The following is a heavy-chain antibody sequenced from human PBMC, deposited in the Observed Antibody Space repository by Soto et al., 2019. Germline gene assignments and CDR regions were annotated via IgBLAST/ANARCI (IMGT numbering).Heavy chain of an antibody. V-gene: IGHV4-31*03. CDR2: IYYSGST. Sequence: KPSETLSLTCTVSGGSISSGGYYWSWIRQHPGKGLEWIGYIYYSGSTYYNPSLKSRVTISVDTSKNQFSLKLSSVTAADTAVYYCARGGHSYGWVLGYNWFDPWGQGTLVTVSS. D-gene: IGHD5-18*01. J-gene: IGHJ5*02. CDR3: ARGGHSYGWVLGYNWFDP. CDR1: GGSISSGGYY.